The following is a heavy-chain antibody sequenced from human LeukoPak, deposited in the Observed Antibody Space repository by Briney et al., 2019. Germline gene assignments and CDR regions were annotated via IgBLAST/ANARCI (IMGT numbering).Heavy chain of an antibody. V-gene: IGHV4-59*01. D-gene: IGHD1-26*01. J-gene: IGHJ4*02. CDR1: GGSISSYY. CDR2: IYYSGST. Sequence: PETLSLTCTVSGGSISSYYWSWIRQPPGKGLEWIGYIYYSGSTNYNPSLKSRVTISVDTSKNQFSLKLSSVTAADTAVYYCARASGGDYFDYWGQGTLVTVSS. CDR3: ARASGGDYFDY.